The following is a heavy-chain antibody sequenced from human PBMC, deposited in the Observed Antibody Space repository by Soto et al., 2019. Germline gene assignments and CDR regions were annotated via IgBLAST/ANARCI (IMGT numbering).Heavy chain of an antibody. Sequence: SETLSLTCTVSGGSISSYYWSWIRQPPGKGLEWIGYIYYSGSTDYDPSLKSRVTISVDTSKNQFSMKLSSVTAADTAVYYCPRRWGTYLDFWSQGTLVTVSS. CDR2: IYYSGST. D-gene: IGHD7-27*01. CDR3: PRRWGTYLDF. J-gene: IGHJ4*01. V-gene: IGHV4-59*01. CDR1: GGSISSYY.